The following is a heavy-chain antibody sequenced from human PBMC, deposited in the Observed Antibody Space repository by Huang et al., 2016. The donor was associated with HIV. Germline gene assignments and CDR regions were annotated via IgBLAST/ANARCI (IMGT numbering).Heavy chain of an antibody. Sequence: QVQLQQWGAGLLKPSETLSLTCAVYGGSFSGYYWSWIRQSPGKGLAWIVEINHSGSTNYNPSLKSRLTISVDTSKNQFSLKLSSVTAADTAVYYCARERMMSWLDDHDAFDIWGQGTMVTVSS. V-gene: IGHV4-34*01. CDR2: INHSGST. CDR3: ARERMMSWLDDHDAFDI. J-gene: IGHJ3*02. D-gene: IGHD1-1*01. CDR1: GGSFSGYY.